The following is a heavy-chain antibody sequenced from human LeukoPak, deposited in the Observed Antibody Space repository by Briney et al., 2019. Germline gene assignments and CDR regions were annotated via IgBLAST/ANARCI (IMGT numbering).Heavy chain of an antibody. D-gene: IGHD3-22*01. CDR3: ARDMLSDSSGYYYGVHFDY. J-gene: IGHJ4*02. V-gene: IGHV1-46*01. Sequence: ASVKVSCKASGYTFTSYYMHWVRQAPGQGLEWMGIINPSGGSTSYAQKFQGRVTMTRDTSTSTVYMGLSSLRSEDTAVYYCARDMLSDSSGYYYGVHFDYWGQGTLVTVSS. CDR1: GYTFTSYY. CDR2: INPSGGST.